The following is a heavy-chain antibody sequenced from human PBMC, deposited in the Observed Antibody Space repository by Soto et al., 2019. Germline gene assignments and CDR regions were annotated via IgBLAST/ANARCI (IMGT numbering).Heavy chain of an antibody. CDR2: IYYSGST. CDR1: GGSISSGDYY. V-gene: IGHV4-30-4*01. Sequence: PSETLSLTCTVSGGSISSGDYYWSWIRQPPGKGLEWIGYIYYSGSTYYNPSLKSRVTISVDTSKNQFSLKLSSVTAADTAVYYCARAERITIYPFGYWGQGTLVTVSS. J-gene: IGHJ4*02. D-gene: IGHD3-9*01. CDR3: ARAERITIYPFGY.